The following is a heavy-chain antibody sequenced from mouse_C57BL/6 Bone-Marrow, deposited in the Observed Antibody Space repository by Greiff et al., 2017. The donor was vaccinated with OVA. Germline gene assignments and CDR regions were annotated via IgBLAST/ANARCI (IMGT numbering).Heavy chain of an antibody. D-gene: IGHD2-3*01. CDR2: INPGSGGT. CDR1: GYAFTNYL. V-gene: IGHV1-54*01. J-gene: IGHJ3*01. Sequence: QVQLKESGAELVRPGTSVKVSCKASGYAFTNYLIEWVKQRPGQGLEWIGVINPGSGGTNYNEKFKGKATLTADKSSSTAYMQLSSLTSEDSAVYFCARWGWLLRTFAYWGPGTLVTVSA. CDR3: ARWGWLLRTFAY.